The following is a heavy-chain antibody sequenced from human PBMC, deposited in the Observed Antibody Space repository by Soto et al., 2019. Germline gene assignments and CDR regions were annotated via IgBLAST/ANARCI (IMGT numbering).Heavy chain of an antibody. CDR3: ASGRGRYFYYGMDV. V-gene: IGHV3-30-3*01. J-gene: IGHJ6*02. CDR2: ISYDGRNK. Sequence: PGGSLRLSCAASGFTFSSYAMHWVRQAPGKGLEWVAVISYDGRNKYYADSVKGRFTISRDNSKNTLYLQMNSLRAEDTAVYYCASGRGRYFYYGMDVWGQGTTVTVSS. D-gene: IGHD1-26*01. CDR1: GFTFSSYA.